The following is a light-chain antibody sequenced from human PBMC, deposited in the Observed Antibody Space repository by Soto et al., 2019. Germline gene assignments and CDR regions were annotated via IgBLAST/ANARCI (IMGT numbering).Light chain of an antibody. CDR3: QQYDGAPLT. CDR2: AAS. CDR1: QSLGIGS. Sequence: EIVLTQSPDTLSLSPGDRATLFCRASQSLGIGSLAWYQQKPGQAPGLLIYAASTRHTGIPDRFNGSGSGTDFVLTINRLEPGGFAVYYCQQYDGAPLTFGPGTKVDIK. V-gene: IGKV3-20*01. J-gene: IGKJ3*01.